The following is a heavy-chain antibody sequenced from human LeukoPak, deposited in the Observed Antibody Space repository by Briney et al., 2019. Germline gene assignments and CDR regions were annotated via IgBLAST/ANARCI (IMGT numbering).Heavy chain of an antibody. Sequence: GGSLRLSCAASGFTFSSHWMSWVRRAPGKGREWVANIKPDGSEKYPVDSVKGRFTVTRDNARNTLYLQMSRLRDDDSAVYYCARAPAFGTVDYWGQGTLVTVSS. V-gene: IGHV3-7*01. D-gene: IGHD3-16*01. J-gene: IGHJ4*02. CDR2: IKPDGSEK. CDR3: ARAPAFGTVDY. CDR1: GFTFSSHW.